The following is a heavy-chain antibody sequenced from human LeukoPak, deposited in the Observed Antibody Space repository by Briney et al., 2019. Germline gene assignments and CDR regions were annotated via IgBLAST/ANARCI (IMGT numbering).Heavy chain of an antibody. CDR3: ATPPHGGNTGGAFDI. CDR1: GFTFDDYG. Sequence: GGSLRLSCVVSGFTFDDYGMSWVRQAPGKGLEWVSGINWSGGSTGYADSVKGRFTISRDNAKNSLYLQMNSLRAEDTALYYCATPPHGGNTGGAFDIWGQGTMVTVSS. J-gene: IGHJ3*02. V-gene: IGHV3-20*04. D-gene: IGHD4-23*01. CDR2: INWSGGST.